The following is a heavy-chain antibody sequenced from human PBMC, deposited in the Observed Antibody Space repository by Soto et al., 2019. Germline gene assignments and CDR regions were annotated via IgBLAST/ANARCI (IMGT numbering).Heavy chain of an antibody. CDR3: ARSIRGPRRFNGMDV. CDR1: GFSLTSPGMV. D-gene: IGHD1-20*01. CDR2: IERDDDDK. Sequence: TLVNPTETLTVTCTFSGFSLTSPGMVLSWIRQSPGKALEWLALIERDDDDKYYSTSLKTRLTISKDTRKNQVVLTMANMDPADTATYYCARSIRGPRRFNGMDVWGQGTTVTVSS. V-gene: IGHV2-70*13. J-gene: IGHJ6*02.